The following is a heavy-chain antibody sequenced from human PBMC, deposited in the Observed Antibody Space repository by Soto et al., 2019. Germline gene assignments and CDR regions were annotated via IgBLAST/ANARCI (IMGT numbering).Heavy chain of an antibody. CDR2: INYSGST. Sequence: QVQLQESGPGLVKPSETLSLTCTVSGGSISSYYCSWIRLPPGKGLEWVGYINYSGSTNYNPSLYMRFNISVDTSKNQFSLTLSSVTAADTDVYYCARVWGGAFDFWGQGTMVTVAS. CDR3: ARVWGGAFDF. D-gene: IGHD3-10*01. V-gene: IGHV4-59*01. CDR1: GGSISSYY. J-gene: IGHJ3*01.